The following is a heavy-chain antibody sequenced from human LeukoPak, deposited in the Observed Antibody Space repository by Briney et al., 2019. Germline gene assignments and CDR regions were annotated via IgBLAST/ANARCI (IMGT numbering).Heavy chain of an antibody. J-gene: IGHJ6*03. V-gene: IGHV1-18*01. CDR1: GYTFTSYG. D-gene: IGHD6-19*01. Sequence: ASVKVSCKASGYTFTSYGISWVRHAPGQGLEWMGWISAYNGNTNYAQKLQGRVTMTTDTSTSTAYMELRSLRSDDTAVYYCARDSAGIAVAGYYYYYYMDVWGKGTTVTVSS. CDR3: ARDSAGIAVAGYYYYYYMDV. CDR2: ISAYNGNT.